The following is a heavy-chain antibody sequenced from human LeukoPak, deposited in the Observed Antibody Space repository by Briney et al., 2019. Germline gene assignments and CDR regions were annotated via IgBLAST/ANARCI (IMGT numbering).Heavy chain of an antibody. CDR3: ARRIVDYYDSSGYLGYYYYYMDV. J-gene: IGHJ6*03. Sequence: PSETLSLTCTVSGGSISSYYWSWIRQPPGKGLEWIGYIYYSGSTNYNPSLKSRVTISVDTSKNQFSLKLSSVTAADTAVYYCARRIVDYYDSSGYLGYYYYYMDVWGKGTTVTISS. CDR1: GGSISSYY. D-gene: IGHD3-22*01. CDR2: IYYSGST. V-gene: IGHV4-59*01.